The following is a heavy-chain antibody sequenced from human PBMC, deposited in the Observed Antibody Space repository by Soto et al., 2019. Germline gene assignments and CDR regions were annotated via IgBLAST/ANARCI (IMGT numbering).Heavy chain of an antibody. V-gene: IGHV3-15*07. CDR1: GFSFTYAW. J-gene: IGHJ4*02. D-gene: IGHD3-16*01. CDR2: IKSMPDGGTT. Sequence: EVQLVESGGGLVEPGGALRLSCAASGFSFTYAWLNWVRQAPGQGLEWVGRIKSMPDGGTTDYAAPVKGRFTISRDDLGNTVYLHMNSLKTEDPAVYYCAADLPDWGAYAFDYWGQGTLVTVSP. CDR3: AADLPDWGAYAFDY.